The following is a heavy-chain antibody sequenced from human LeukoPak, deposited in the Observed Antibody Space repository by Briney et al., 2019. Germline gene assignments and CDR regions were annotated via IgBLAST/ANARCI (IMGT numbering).Heavy chain of an antibody. D-gene: IGHD3-3*01. Sequence: SETLSLTCTVSGGSISSSSYYWGWIRQPPGKGLEWIGSIYYSGSTYYNPSLKSRVTISVDTSKNQFSLKLSSVTAADTAVYYCASVRFLEWLTHYYYYMDVWGKGTTVTVSS. V-gene: IGHV4-39*07. CDR3: ASVRFLEWLTHYYYYMDV. CDR2: IYYSGST. J-gene: IGHJ6*03. CDR1: GGSISSSSYY.